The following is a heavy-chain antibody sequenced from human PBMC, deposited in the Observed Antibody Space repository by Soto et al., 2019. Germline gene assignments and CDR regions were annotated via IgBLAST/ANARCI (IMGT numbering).Heavy chain of an antibody. V-gene: IGHV3-48*01. Sequence: GGSLRLSCAASGFTFSSYSMNWVRQAPGKGLEWVSYISSSSSTIYYADSVKGRFTISRDNAKNSLYLQMNSLRAEDTAVYYCARDLTIDDYIWGSYRRDAFDIWGQGTMVTVSS. J-gene: IGHJ3*02. CDR3: ARDLTIDDYIWGSYRRDAFDI. D-gene: IGHD3-16*02. CDR2: ISSSSSTI. CDR1: GFTFSSYS.